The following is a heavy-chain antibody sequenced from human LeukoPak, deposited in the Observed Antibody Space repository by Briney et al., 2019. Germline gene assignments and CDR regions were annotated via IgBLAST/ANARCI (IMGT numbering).Heavy chain of an antibody. V-gene: IGHV3-23*01. J-gene: IGHJ4*02. CDR2: LSGSGGSK. Sequence: PPGGSLRLSCAASGFTFSSYAMSWVRQAPGKGLEWVSGLSGSGGSKYYADSVKGRFTISRDNSKNTLFLQMNSLRAEDTAVYYCAKVLSGYYYGVFDCWGQGALVTVSS. CDR1: GFTFSSYA. CDR3: AKVLSGYYYGVFDC. D-gene: IGHD3-22*01.